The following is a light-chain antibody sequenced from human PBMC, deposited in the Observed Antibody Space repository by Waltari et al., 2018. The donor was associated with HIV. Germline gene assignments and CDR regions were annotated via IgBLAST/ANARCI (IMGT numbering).Light chain of an antibody. J-gene: IGKJ2*03. Sequence: SSVGDRVSITCRASQNISTWLAWYQQKPGKAPKLLIYKASTLESEVPSRFSGSGSGTEFTLTISSLQPDDFATYYCQEYKTYSLYSFGQGTKLEIK. CDR2: KAS. V-gene: IGKV1-5*03. CDR1: QNISTW. CDR3: QEYKTYSLYS.